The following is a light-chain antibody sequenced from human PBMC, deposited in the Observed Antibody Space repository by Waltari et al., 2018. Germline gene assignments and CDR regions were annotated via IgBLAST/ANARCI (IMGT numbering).Light chain of an antibody. Sequence: QSALTQPASVSGSPGQPITISCTGTSSDVGSYSLVSWYRQHPGEAPRVIIFEDTKRPSGVSNRFSGSKSVNTASLTISGLQAEDEADYYCCSYTLTNTWLFGGGTKLTVL. CDR3: CSYTLTNTWL. J-gene: IGLJ3*02. CDR1: SSDVGSYSL. CDR2: EDT. V-gene: IGLV2-23*01.